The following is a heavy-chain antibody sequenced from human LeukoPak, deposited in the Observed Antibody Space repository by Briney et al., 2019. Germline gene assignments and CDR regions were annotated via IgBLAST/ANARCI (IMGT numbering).Heavy chain of an antibody. J-gene: IGHJ4*02. D-gene: IGHD1-26*01. V-gene: IGHV3-48*03. CDR1: GFTFSSYE. Sequence: PGGSLRLSCAASGFTFSSYEMNWVRQAPGRGLQWISYIRSGGTTIYYADSVKGRFTISRDDAENSLYLQMNSLRAEDTALYYCARDKGSDGIDFWGQGTLVTVSS. CDR2: IRSGGTTI. CDR3: ARDKGSDGIDF.